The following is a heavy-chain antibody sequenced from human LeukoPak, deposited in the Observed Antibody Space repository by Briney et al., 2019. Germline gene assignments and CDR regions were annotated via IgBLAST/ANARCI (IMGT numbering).Heavy chain of an antibody. CDR3: ATEGRSGSYLDY. CDR1: GFTFSSYE. V-gene: IGHV3-48*03. Sequence: GGSLRLSCAASGFTFSSYEMNWVRQAPGKGLEWVSYISSSGSTIYYADSVKGRFTISRDNAKNSLYLQMKNLRAEDTAVYYCATEGRSGSYLDYWGQGTLVTVSS. CDR2: ISSSGSTI. D-gene: IGHD1-26*01. J-gene: IGHJ4*02.